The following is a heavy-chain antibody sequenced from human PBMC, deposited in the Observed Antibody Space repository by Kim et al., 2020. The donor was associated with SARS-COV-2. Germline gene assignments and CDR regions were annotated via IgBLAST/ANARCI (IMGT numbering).Heavy chain of an antibody. CDR3: ARLHLSASQKRSDYYYDSSGYYPASSYDAFDI. Sequence: GESLKISCKGSGYSFTSYWIGWVRQMPGKGLEWMGIIYPGDSDTRYSPSFQGQVTISADKSISTAYLQWSSLKASDTAMYYCARLHLSASQKRSDYYYDSSGYYPASSYDAFDIWGQGTMVTVSS. CDR2: IYPGDSDT. D-gene: IGHD3-22*01. J-gene: IGHJ3*02. V-gene: IGHV5-51*01. CDR1: GYSFTSYW.